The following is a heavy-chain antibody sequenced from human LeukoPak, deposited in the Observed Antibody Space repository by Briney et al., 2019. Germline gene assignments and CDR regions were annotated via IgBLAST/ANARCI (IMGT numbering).Heavy chain of an antibody. D-gene: IGHD1-1*01. Sequence: SETLSLACTGSGCSISSSSYYWGWIRQPPGKGLEWIGSIYYSGSTYYNPSLKSRVTISVDTSKNQFSLKLSSVTAADTAVYYCARGLERREGWFDPWGQGTLVTVSS. CDR3: ARGLERREGWFDP. V-gene: IGHV4-39*01. J-gene: IGHJ5*02. CDR2: IYYSGST. CDR1: GCSISSSSYY.